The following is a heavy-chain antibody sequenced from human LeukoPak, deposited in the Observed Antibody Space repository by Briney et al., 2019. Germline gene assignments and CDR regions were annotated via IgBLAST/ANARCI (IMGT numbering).Heavy chain of an antibody. Sequence: GGSLRLSCAASGFALRHYWMHWVRQVPGKGLVRVTRISGDGSTTNYAASVKGRFTISTDNARNTLYLQMNSLTAEDTAVYYCVRDQGGYWGQGTLVTVSS. J-gene: IGHJ4*02. CDR1: GFALRHYW. CDR2: ISGDGSTT. CDR3: VRDQGGY. V-gene: IGHV3-74*01.